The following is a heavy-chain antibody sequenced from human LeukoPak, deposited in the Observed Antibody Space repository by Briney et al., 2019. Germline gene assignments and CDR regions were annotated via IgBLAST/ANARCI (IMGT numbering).Heavy chain of an antibody. CDR3: TYLTTVTFLEY. CDR2: IRSKAYGGTT. Sequence: GGSLRLSCTASGFTFGDYAMSWFRQAPGKGLEWVGFIRSKAYGGTTEYAASVKGRFTISRDDSKSIAYLQMNSLKTEDTAVYYCTYLTTVTFLEYWGQGTLVTASS. CDR1: GFTFGDYA. V-gene: IGHV3-49*03. D-gene: IGHD4-17*01. J-gene: IGHJ4*02.